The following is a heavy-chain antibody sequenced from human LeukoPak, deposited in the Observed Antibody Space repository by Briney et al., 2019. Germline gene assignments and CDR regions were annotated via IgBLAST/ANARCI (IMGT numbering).Heavy chain of an antibody. CDR2: ISPGNGNT. Sequence: ASVKVSCKASGYTFTSYTMHWVRQAPGQSLEWMGWISPGNGNTKYSQKFQGRVTITRDTSASTIYMEPSSLRSEDAAVYYCARDRVAVGWSAFDIWGQGTMVTVSS. V-gene: IGHV1-3*01. CDR3: ARDRVAVGWSAFDI. J-gene: IGHJ3*02. D-gene: IGHD6-19*01. CDR1: GYTFTSYT.